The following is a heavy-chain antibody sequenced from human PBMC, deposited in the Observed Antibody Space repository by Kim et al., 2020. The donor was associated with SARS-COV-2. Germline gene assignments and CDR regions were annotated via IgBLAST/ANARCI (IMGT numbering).Heavy chain of an antibody. J-gene: IGHJ3*02. V-gene: IGHV1-69*13. D-gene: IGHD3-22*01. CDR1: GGTFSSYA. Sequence: SVKVSCKASGGTFSSYAISWVRQAPGQGLEWMGGIIPIFGTANYAQKFQGRVTITADESTSTAYMELSSLRSEDTAVYYCARFERATYYYDSSGLLNDAFDIWGQGTMVTVSS. CDR2: IIPIFGTA. CDR3: ARFERATYYYDSSGLLNDAFDI.